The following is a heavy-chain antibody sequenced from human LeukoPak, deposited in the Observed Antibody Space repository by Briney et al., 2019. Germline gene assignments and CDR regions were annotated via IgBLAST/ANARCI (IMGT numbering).Heavy chain of an antibody. V-gene: IGHV4-39*01. J-gene: IGHJ4*02. Sequence: PSETLSLTCTVSGGSTSSSSYYWGWIRQPPGKGLEWIGSIYYSGSTYYNPSLKSRVTISVDTSKNQFSLKLSSVTAADTAVYYCASRYSSSWYAGDYWGQGTLVTVSS. CDR3: ASRYSSSWYAGDY. CDR1: GGSTSSSSYY. CDR2: IYYSGST. D-gene: IGHD6-13*01.